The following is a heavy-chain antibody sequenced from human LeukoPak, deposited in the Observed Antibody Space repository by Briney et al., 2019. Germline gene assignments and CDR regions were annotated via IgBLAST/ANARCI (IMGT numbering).Heavy chain of an antibody. D-gene: IGHD3-10*01. Sequence: GASVKVSCKASGYTFTSYGISWVRQAPGQGLEWMGWISAYNGNTNYAQKLQGRVTMTTDTSTSTAYMELRSLRSDDTAVYYCARDPLLELLWFGVHSRDWYFDLWGRGTLVTVSS. CDR3: ARDPLLELLWFGVHSRDWYFDL. V-gene: IGHV1-18*01. CDR1: GYTFTSYG. J-gene: IGHJ2*01. CDR2: ISAYNGNT.